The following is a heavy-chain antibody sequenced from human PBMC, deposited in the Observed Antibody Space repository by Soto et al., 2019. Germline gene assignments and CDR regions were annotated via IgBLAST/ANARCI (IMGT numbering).Heavy chain of an antibody. CDR1: GGTFSSYA. V-gene: IGHV1-69*13. Sequence: SVKVSCKASGGTFSSYAISWVRQAPGQGLEWMGGIIPIFGTANYAQKFQGRVTITADESTSTAYMELSSLRSEDTAVYYCARDKLGGSYSPDPYDAFDIWGQGTMVT. J-gene: IGHJ3*02. CDR3: ARDKLGGSYSPDPYDAFDI. CDR2: IIPIFGTA. D-gene: IGHD1-26*01.